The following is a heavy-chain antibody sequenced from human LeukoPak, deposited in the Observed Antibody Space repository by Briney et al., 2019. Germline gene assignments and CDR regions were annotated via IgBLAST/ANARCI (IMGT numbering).Heavy chain of an antibody. V-gene: IGHV3-13*01. CDR1: GFTFSTYD. CDR3: AREIRETVVTRHYYYGIDV. CDR2: IGTGDDT. Sequence: PGGSLRLSCAASGFTFSTYDMHWVRQVTGKGLEWVSAIGTGDDTYYLGSVKGRFTISRENAKNVLYLQMSSLRAEDTAVYYCAREIRETVVTRHYYYGIDVWGLGTTVTVSS. J-gene: IGHJ6*02. D-gene: IGHD2-15*01.